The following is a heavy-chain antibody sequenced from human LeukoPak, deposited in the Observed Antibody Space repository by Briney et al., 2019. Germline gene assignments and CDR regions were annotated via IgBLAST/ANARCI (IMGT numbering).Heavy chain of an antibody. CDR2: ISGSGGST. Sequence: GGSLRLSCAASGFTFSTYAMIWVRQAPGKGLEWVSAISGSGGSTYYADSVKGRFTISRDNSKNTVYLQMNSLRVEDTAVYYCARDLSYGSGEFWGQGTLVTVSS. D-gene: IGHD3-10*01. J-gene: IGHJ4*02. V-gene: IGHV3-23*01. CDR1: GFTFSTYA. CDR3: ARDLSYGSGEF.